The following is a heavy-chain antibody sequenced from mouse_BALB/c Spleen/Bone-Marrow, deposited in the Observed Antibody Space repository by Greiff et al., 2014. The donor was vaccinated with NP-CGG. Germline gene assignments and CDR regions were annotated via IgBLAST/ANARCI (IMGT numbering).Heavy chain of an antibody. CDR2: IYPSDSYT. D-gene: IGHD1-1*01. CDR1: GYTFTNNW. CDR3: TRGSSCVGYAMDY. V-gene: IGHV1S126*01. J-gene: IGHJ4*01. Sequence: QVQLKESGAELVRPGASVKLSCKASGYTFTNNWINWVKQRPGQGLEWIGNIYPSDSYTNYNQKFKDKATLTVDKSSSTAYMQLSSPTSEDSAVYYCTRGSSCVGYAMDYWGQGTSVTVSS.